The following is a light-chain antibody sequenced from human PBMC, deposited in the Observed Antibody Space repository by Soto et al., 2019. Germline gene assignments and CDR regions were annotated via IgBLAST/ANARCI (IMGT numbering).Light chain of an antibody. CDR2: WAS. J-gene: IGKJ2*01. CDR3: QQYYSTPCT. V-gene: IGKV4-1*01. Sequence: DIVMTQSPDSLAVSLGERATINCKSSQSVLYSSNNKNYLAWYQQKPGQPPKLLIYWASTREAGVPDRFSGSGSGTDFTIPISSLQAEAVAVYYCQQYYSTPCTFGHGAKLEIK. CDR1: QSVLYSSNNKNY.